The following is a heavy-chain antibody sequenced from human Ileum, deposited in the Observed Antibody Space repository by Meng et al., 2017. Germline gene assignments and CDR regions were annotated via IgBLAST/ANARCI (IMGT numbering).Heavy chain of an antibody. CDR2: GNPGGGST. Sequence: QVHLVKPGAELKKPGALVKVSCKSSEYSFSNYYLHWMRQAPGQGLEWLGVGNPGGGSTNYAQKFQGRVTMNRDTSANTVYMELGSLKSEDTAVYYCVREFRGGYFDYWGQGTLVTVSS. V-gene: IGHV1-46*01. D-gene: IGHD3-16*01. CDR1: EYSFSNYY. J-gene: IGHJ4*02. CDR3: VREFRGGYFDY.